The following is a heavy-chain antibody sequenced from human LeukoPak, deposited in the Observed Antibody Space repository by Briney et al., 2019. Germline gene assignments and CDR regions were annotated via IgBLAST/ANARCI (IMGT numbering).Heavy chain of an antibody. CDR1: GGSISNYY. CDR2: INYSGTT. D-gene: IGHD1-26*01. J-gene: IGHJ4*02. CDR3: ARHTGGLGGTGLDY. Sequence: SSETLSLTCTASGGSISNYYWSWVRQPPGKGLEWIGYINYSGTTDYNPSLKSRVTISVDTSKNQFSLKLQSVSAADTAVYYCARHTGGLGGTGLDYWGQGTLVTVSS. V-gene: IGHV4-59*08.